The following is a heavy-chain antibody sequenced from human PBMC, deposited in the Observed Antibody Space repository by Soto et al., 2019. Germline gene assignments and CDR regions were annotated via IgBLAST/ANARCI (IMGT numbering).Heavy chain of an antibody. CDR3: AKDSTGWGKFEY. CDR1: VFTFGIYA. CDR2: VSHSGCTT. D-gene: IGHD6-19*01. Sequence: GGSLRLSCAACVFTFGIYAMNWVRQAPGKWLEWFSHVSHSGCTTXXADSVRGRXTISRYNSKNTXYLQMXSLRAEDTALYYCAKDSTGWGKFEYWCPGTLVTVSS. V-gene: IGHV3-23*01. J-gene: IGHJ4*02.